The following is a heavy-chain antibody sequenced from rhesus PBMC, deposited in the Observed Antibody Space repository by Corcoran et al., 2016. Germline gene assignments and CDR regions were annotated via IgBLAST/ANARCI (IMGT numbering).Heavy chain of an antibody. CDR2: LSYDGSKK. J-gene: IGHJ6*01. D-gene: IGHD2-33*01. CDR1: VLPFRSPG. Sequence: EVRLVESRGGLVQPGGALTLSCAATVLPFRSPGVPWVGQATGEGLVWVAVLSYDGSKKYYADSWKDRLTIARDKCKSMLYLQMNNLSLEDTAVYYCAGEGPWQFTYYYGLDSWGQGVVVTVSA. V-gene: IGHV3-54*02. CDR3: AGEGPWQFTYYYGLDS.